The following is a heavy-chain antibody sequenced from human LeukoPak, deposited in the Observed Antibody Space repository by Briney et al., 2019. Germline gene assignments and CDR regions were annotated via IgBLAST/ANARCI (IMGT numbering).Heavy chain of an antibody. D-gene: IGHD3-22*01. CDR1: GFTFSSYA. V-gene: IGHV3-11*01. CDR3: ARDYYYDSSGYSYY. Sequence: GGSLRLSCAASGFTFSSYAMSWIRQAPGKGLEWVSYISSSGSTIYYADSVKGRFTISRDNAKNSLYLQMNSLRAEDTAVYYCARDYYYDSSGYSYYWGQGTLVTVSS. J-gene: IGHJ4*02. CDR2: ISSSGSTI.